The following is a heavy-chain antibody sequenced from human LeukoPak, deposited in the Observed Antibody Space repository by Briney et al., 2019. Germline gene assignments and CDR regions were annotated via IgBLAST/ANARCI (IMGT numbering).Heavy chain of an antibody. D-gene: IGHD1-7*01. CDR3: ARRRRPGLELRGSAFDI. Sequence: ASVKVSCKASGGTFSSYAISWVRQAPGQGLEWMGGIIPIFGTANYAQKFQGRVTITADDSTSTAYMELSSLRSEDTAVYYCARRRRPGLELRGSAFDIWGQGTMVTVSS. J-gene: IGHJ3*02. V-gene: IGHV1-69*01. CDR2: IIPIFGTA. CDR1: GGTFSSYA.